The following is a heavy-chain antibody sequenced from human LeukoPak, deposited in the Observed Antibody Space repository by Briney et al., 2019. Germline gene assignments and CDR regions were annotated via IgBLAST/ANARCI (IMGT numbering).Heavy chain of an antibody. CDR1: GGSISSYY. D-gene: IGHD2-21*02. CDR2: IYYSGST. J-gene: IGHJ6*03. V-gene: IGHV4-59*01. Sequence: SETLSLTCTVSGGSISSYYWSWIRQPPGKGLEWIGYIYYSGSTNYNPSLKSRVTISVDTSKNQFSLKLSSVTAADTAVYYCARDLLGVAVTGYYYYYMDVWGKGTTVTVSS. CDR3: ARDLLGVAVTGYYYYYMDV.